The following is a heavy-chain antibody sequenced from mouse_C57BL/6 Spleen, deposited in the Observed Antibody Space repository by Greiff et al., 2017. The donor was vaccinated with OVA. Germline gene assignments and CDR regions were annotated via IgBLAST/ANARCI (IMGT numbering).Heavy chain of an antibody. J-gene: IGHJ1*03. D-gene: IGHD1-1*01. CDR3: ARGRDYYGSSSYWYFDV. V-gene: IGHV1-50*01. CDR2: IDPSDSYT. CDR1: GYTFTSYW. Sequence: QVQLQQSGAELVKPGASVKLSCKASGYTFTSYWMQWVKQRPGQGLEWIGEIDPSDSYTNYNQKFKGKATLTVDTSSSTAYMQLSSLTSEDSAVYYCARGRDYYGSSSYWYFDVWGTGTTVTVSS.